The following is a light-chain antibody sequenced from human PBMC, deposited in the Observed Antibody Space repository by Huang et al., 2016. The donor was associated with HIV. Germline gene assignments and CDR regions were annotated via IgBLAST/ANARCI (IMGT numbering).Light chain of an antibody. CDR1: QDISNY. J-gene: IGKJ4*01. Sequence: DIQMTQSPSSLSASVGDRVTITCQAGQDISNYLNWYHQKPGNAPKLLIYDASNLETGVPSRFSGSGSGTDFTFTISSLQPEDIATYYCQQYDSLPLTFGGGTKVEIK. CDR3: QQYDSLPLT. V-gene: IGKV1-33*01. CDR2: DAS.